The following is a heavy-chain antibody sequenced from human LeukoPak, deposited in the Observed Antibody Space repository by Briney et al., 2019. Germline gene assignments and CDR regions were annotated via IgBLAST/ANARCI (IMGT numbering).Heavy chain of an antibody. Sequence: GESLKIFCKGSGYSFTNYWIGWVRQMPGKGLEWMGIIYPGDSDTRYSPSFQGQVTISADKSISTAYLQWSSLKASDTAMYYCARRYCSGGSCRRHYYMDVWGKGTTVTVSS. J-gene: IGHJ6*03. V-gene: IGHV5-51*01. CDR1: GYSFTNYW. CDR3: ARRYCSGGSCRRHYYMDV. D-gene: IGHD2-15*01. CDR2: IYPGDSDT.